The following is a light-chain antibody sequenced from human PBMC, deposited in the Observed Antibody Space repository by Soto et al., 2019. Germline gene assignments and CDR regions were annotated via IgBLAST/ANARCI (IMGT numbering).Light chain of an antibody. CDR2: GAS. CDR1: QSVSSSH. Sequence: EIVLTQSPGTLSLSPGERATLSCRASQSVSSSHLAWYQQKPGQAPRLLIYGASSRATGIPDRFSGSGSGTDFTLTISRLEPEDFAVYFCQQYATSPTWTFGQGTKVEIK. V-gene: IGKV3-20*01. CDR3: QQYATSPTWT. J-gene: IGKJ1*01.